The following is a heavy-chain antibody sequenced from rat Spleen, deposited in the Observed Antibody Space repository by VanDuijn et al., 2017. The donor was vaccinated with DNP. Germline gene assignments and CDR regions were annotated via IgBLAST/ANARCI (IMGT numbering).Heavy chain of an antibody. D-gene: IGHD1-5*01. J-gene: IGHJ2*01. CDR1: GFTFTNYG. V-gene: IGHV5S13*01. CDR3: TTDQGGTNVY. CDR2: ISTDGVNT. Sequence: EVQLVESGGGLVQPGRSLKVSCAASGFTFTNYGMAWVRQAPTRALEWVASISTDGVNTYYRDSVKGRFSISRDNAKNNLYLQMDSLRSEDTATYYCTTDQGGTNVYWGQGVMVTVSS.